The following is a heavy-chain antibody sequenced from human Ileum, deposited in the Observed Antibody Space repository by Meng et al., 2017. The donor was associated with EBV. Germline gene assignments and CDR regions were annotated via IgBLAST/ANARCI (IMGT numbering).Heavy chain of an antibody. D-gene: IGHD3-10*01. CDR3: ARGNKVSDRGFDY. V-gene: IGHV4-34*01. CDR2: INHSGST. J-gene: IGHJ4*02. CDR1: GGSVRGYY. Sequence: QVQIQQWGAGLLKPAETLSLTCPGYGGSVRGYYWSWLRQHPGKGLEWIGEINHSGSTNYNPSLKSRVTISVDTSKNQFSLKLSSVTAADTAVYYCARGNKVSDRGFDYWGQGTLVTVSS.